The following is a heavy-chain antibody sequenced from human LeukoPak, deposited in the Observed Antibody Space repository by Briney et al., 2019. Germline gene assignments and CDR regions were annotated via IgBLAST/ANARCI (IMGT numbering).Heavy chain of an antibody. CDR1: GFTFSDYY. V-gene: IGHV3-11*05. CDR3: AREHSSGWYAIDY. D-gene: IGHD6-19*01. CDR2: ISSSSSYT. Sequence: GALRLSCAASGFTFSDYYMSWIRQAPGKGLEWVSYISSSSSYTNYADSVKGRFTISRDNAKNSLYLQMNSLRAEDTAVYYCAREHSSGWYAIDYWGQGTLVTVSS. J-gene: IGHJ4*02.